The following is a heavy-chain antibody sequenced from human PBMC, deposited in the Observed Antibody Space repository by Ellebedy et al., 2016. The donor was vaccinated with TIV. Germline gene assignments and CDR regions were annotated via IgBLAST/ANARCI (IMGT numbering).Heavy chain of an antibody. CDR3: ARGYSYGGGMDV. CDR2: INWNGGSR. CDR1: GFTFEDYG. D-gene: IGHD5-18*01. J-gene: IGHJ6*02. V-gene: IGHV3-20*04. Sequence: PGGSLRLSCAASGFTFEDYGMSRVRQGPGKGLEWVSGINWNGGSRGYADSVKGRFTISRDNAKNSLYLQMNSLRAEDTAFYYCARGYSYGGGMDVWGQGATVTVSS.